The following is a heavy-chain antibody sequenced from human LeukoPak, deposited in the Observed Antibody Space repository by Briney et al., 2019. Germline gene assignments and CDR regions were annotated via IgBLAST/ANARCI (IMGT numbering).Heavy chain of an antibody. V-gene: IGHV1-8*01. CDR2: MNPNSGNT. CDR1: GYTFTSYD. D-gene: IGHD3-10*01. CDR3: ASLVPYYGSGSYYKTFDY. J-gene: IGHJ4*02. Sequence: GASVKVSCKASGYTFTSYDINRVRQATGQGLEWMGWMNPNSGNTGYAQKFQGRVTMTRNTSISTAYMELSSLRSEDTAVYYCASLVPYYGSGSYYKTFDYWGQGTLVTVSS.